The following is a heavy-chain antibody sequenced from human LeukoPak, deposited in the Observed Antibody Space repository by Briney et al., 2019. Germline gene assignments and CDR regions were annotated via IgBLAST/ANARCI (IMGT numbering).Heavy chain of an antibody. CDR3: ARVSWYYDSSGYTHWAFDI. J-gene: IGHJ3*02. CDR1: GFTFSDYY. V-gene: IGHV3-11*01. Sequence: PGGSLRLSCAASGFTFSDYYMSWIRQAPGKGLEWVSYISSSGSTIHYADSVKGRFTISRDNAKNSLYLQMNSLRAEDTAVYYCARVSWYYDSSGYTHWAFDIWGQGTMVTVSS. D-gene: IGHD3-22*01. CDR2: ISSSGSTI.